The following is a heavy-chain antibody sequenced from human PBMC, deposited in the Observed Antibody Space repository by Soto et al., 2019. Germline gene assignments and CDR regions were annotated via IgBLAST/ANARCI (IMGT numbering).Heavy chain of an antibody. V-gene: IGHV3-23*01. Sequence: EVQLLESGGGLVQPGGSLRLSCTGSGLRFSSYAMTWVRQAPGKGLEWVSSITDSGGSTYYADSVKGRFTISRDNSRNTLYPQMNSLRAEDTAVFYCAARNGRWLPYCSDYWGQGALVTVSS. J-gene: IGHJ4*02. D-gene: IGHD3-22*01. CDR3: AARNGRWLPYCSDY. CDR1: GLRFSSYA. CDR2: ITDSGGST.